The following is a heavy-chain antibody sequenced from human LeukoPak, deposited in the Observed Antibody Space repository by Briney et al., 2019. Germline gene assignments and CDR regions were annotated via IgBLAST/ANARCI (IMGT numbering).Heavy chain of an antibody. CDR1: EFDFSSHA. Sequence: GGSLRLSCAASEFDFSSHAMTWVRQAPGKGLEWVANIKQDGSEIYYVDSVKGRFTISRDNAKNSLYLQMKSLRVEDTAVYYCARAPGDPPNYWGQGTLVTVSS. V-gene: IGHV3-7*03. J-gene: IGHJ4*02. CDR3: ARAPGDPPNY. CDR2: IKQDGSEI.